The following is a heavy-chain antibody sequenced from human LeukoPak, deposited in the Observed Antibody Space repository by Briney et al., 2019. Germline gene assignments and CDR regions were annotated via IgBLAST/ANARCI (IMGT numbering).Heavy chain of an antibody. V-gene: IGHV4-34*01. J-gene: IGHJ6*03. CDR3: ARVGYSFSINDWSRTGLGAYPTKYFYYMDV. CDR2: INPSEGT. Sequence: SETLSLTCAAYGGPFSDYSWSWIRQPPGKGLEWIGEINPSEGTNHNPSLMSRVSMSVDTSKNQISLRVSSVTAADTAVYYCARVGYSFSINDWSRTGLGAYPTKYFYYMDVWGKGSTVTVSS. CDR1: GGPFSDYS. D-gene: IGHD5-18*01.